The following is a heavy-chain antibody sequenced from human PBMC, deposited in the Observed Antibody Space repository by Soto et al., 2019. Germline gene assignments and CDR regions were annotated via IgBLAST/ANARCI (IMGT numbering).Heavy chain of an antibody. CDR2: IYSGGST. J-gene: IGHJ3*02. V-gene: IGHV3-66*01. Sequence: GGSLRLSCAASGFTVSSNYMSWVRQAPGKGLEWVSVIYSGGSTYYADSVKGRFTISRDNSKNTLYLQMNSLRAEDTAVYYCARDGSYYGSGSPTGAFDIWGQGTMVTVSS. CDR1: GFTVSSNY. CDR3: ARDGSYYGSGSPTGAFDI. D-gene: IGHD3-10*01.